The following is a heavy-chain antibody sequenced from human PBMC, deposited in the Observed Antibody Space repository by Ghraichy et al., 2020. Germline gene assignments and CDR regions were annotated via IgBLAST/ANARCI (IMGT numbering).Heavy chain of an antibody. D-gene: IGHD3-10*01. CDR2: ITGSTGAT. CDR3: ARGRGGGKLDWFDP. Sequence: GESLNISCVAPGFSFSNYVMTWVRQAPGKGLEWVSTITGSTGATFYPGSVKGRFSISRDNSKNTAYLQMFDLRVEDTAVYYCARGRGGGKLDWFDPWGQGTLVTVSS. J-gene: IGHJ5*02. V-gene: IGHV3-23*01. CDR1: GFSFSNYV.